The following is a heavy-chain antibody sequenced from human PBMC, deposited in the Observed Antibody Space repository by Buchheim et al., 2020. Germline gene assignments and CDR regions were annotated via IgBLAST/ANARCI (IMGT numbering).Heavy chain of an antibody. D-gene: IGHD3-16*01. J-gene: IGHJ6*02. Sequence: QVQLQESGPGLVKPSQTLSLTCTVSGGSISSGGYYWSWIRQHPGKGLEWIGYIYYSGSTYYKPSPKSRVTISVDTYQKQFSLKLSSVTAADTAVYYCARGGGPSEYYGMDVWGQGTT. CDR2: IYYSGST. CDR1: GGSISSGGYY. CDR3: ARGGGPSEYYGMDV. V-gene: IGHV4-31*03.